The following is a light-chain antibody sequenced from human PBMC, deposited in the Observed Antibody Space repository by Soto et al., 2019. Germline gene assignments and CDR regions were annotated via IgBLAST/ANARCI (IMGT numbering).Light chain of an antibody. CDR3: CSYAGSSTYV. CDR1: SSDVGSYNL. Sequence: QSVLTQPASGSVSPGQSITISCTRTSSDVGSYNLVSWYQQHPGKAPKLMIYEVSKRPSGVSNRFSGSKSGNTASLTISGLQAEDEADYYCCSYAGSSTYVFGTGTKVTVL. J-gene: IGLJ1*01. CDR2: EVS. V-gene: IGLV2-23*02.